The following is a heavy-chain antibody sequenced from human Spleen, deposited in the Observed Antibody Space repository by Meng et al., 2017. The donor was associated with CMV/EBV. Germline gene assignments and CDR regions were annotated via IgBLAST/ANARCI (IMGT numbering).Heavy chain of an antibody. V-gene: IGHV1-69*12. J-gene: IGHJ4*02. CDR1: GGTFSSYA. CDR2: IIPIFGTA. Sequence: HVEVVESGAEVXKPGSSVKVXCKASGGTFSSYAISWVRQAPGQGLEWMGGIIPIFGTANYAQKFQGRVTITADESTSTAYMELSSLRSEDTAVYYCARGGDYYDSSGTCDYWGQGTLVTVSS. CDR3: ARGGDYYDSSGTCDY. D-gene: IGHD3-22*01.